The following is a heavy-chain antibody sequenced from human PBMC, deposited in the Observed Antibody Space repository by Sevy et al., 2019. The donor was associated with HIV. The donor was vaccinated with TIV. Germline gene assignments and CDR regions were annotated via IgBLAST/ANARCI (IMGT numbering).Heavy chain of an antibody. CDR1: GFTFSSYA. CDR3: ARAPLRGSSWILLLYGMDV. D-gene: IGHD6-13*01. CDR2: ISYDGSNK. Sequence: GGSLRLSCAASGFTFSSYAMHWVRQAPGKGLEWVAVISYDGSNKYYADSVKGRFTISRDNSKNTLYLQMNSLRAEDTAVYYCARAPLRGSSWILLLYGMDVWGQGTTVTVSS. V-gene: IGHV3-30-3*01. J-gene: IGHJ6*02.